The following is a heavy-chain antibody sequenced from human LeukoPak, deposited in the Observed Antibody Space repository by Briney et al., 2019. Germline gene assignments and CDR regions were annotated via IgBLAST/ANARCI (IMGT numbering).Heavy chain of an antibody. Sequence: ASVKVSCKASGYTFTGYYMHWVRQAPGQGLEWMGWINPNSGGTNYAQKFQGRVTMTRDTSINTAYMELSRLRSGDTAVYYCARDAVDYGGNPYYFDYWGQGTLVTVSS. CDR3: ARDAVDYGGNPYYFDY. V-gene: IGHV1-2*02. J-gene: IGHJ4*02. CDR2: INPNSGGT. D-gene: IGHD4-23*01. CDR1: GYTFTGYY.